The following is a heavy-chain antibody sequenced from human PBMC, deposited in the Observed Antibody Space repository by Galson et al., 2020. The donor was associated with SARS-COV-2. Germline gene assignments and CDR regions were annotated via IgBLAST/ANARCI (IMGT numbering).Heavy chain of an antibody. CDR2: IKKDGSEK. D-gene: IGHD2-15*01. V-gene: IGHV3-7*01. CDR1: GFTFSNFW. J-gene: IGHJ4*02. Sequence: QAGGSLRLSCAASGFTFSNFWMSWVRQAPGKGPEWVANIKKDGSEKYYVDSVKGRFSISRDNAKNLLYLQMNSLRAEDTAVYYCARDDPYSPFCSGGNCYFDFWGQGTLVTVSS. CDR3: ARDDPYSPFCSGGNCYFDF.